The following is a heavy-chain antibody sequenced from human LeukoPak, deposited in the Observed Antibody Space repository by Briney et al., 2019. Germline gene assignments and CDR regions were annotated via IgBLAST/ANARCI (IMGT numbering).Heavy chain of an antibody. CDR3: AKARVRYFDSSGLYAFDF. D-gene: IGHD3-22*01. V-gene: IGHV4-39*01. Sequence: SETLSLTCAVSGGSISSTSYYWAWIRQPPGKGLEWIGTIYYSGSTYHNPSLKSRVTMSVDTSRNQFSLKLSSVDAADTAGYYCAKARVRYFDSSGLYAFDFWGQGTTVTVSS. CDR2: IYYSGST. CDR1: GGSISSTSYY. J-gene: IGHJ3*01.